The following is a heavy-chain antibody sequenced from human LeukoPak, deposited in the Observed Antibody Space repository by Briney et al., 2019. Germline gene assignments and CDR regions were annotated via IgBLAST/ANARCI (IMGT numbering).Heavy chain of an antibody. CDR3: ARVGCSGGSCYRYNWYFDL. V-gene: IGHV3-48*03. D-gene: IGHD2-15*01. CDR1: GFTFSSYE. CDR2: ISSSGSTI. Sequence: GGSLRLSCAASGFTFSSYEMNWVRQAPGKGLEWVSYISSSGSTIYYADSVKGQFTISRDNAKNSLYLQMNSLRAEDTAVHYCARVGCSGGSCYRYNWYFDLWGRGTLVTVSS. J-gene: IGHJ2*01.